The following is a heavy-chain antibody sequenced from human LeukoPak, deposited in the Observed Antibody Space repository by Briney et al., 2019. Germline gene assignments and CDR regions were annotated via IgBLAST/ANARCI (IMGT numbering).Heavy chain of an antibody. V-gene: IGHV3-7*01. Sequence: PGGSLRLSCAASGFTFSSYWMSWVRQAPGKGLEWVANIKQDGSEKYYVDSVKGRFTISRDNAKSSLYLQMNSLRAEDTAVYYCARVSRDGYKKGYFDYWGQGTLVTVSS. J-gene: IGHJ4*02. CDR2: IKQDGSEK. D-gene: IGHD5-24*01. CDR1: GFTFSSYW. CDR3: ARVSRDGYKKGYFDY.